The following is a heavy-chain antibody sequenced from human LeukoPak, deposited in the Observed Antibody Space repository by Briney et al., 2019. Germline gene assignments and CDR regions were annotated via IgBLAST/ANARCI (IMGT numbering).Heavy chain of an antibody. CDR3: ARSMSNSYGTGTTFDY. CDR2: IYHSGST. Sequence: SETLSLTCTVSGGSIGSYYWGWIRQPPGKGLEWIGSIYHSGSTYYNPSLKSRVTISVDTSKNQFSLKLSSVTAADTAVYYCARSMSNSYGTGTTFDYWGQGTLVTVSS. J-gene: IGHJ4*02. D-gene: IGHD5-18*01. V-gene: IGHV4-38-2*02. CDR1: GGSIGSYY.